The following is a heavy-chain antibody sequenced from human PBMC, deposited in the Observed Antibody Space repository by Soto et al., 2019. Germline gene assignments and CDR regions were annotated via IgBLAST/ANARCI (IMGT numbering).Heavy chain of an antibody. V-gene: IGHV1-2*04. D-gene: IGHD2-15*01. CDR2: INPNSGGT. Sequence: ASVKVSCKASGYTFTGYYMHWVRQAPGQGLEWMGWINPNSGGTNYAQKFQGWVTMTRDTSISTAYVELSRLRSDDTAVYYCARAAGYCSGGSCYLRDNRLAPWGQGTLVTVSS. CDR1: GYTFTGYY. CDR3: ARAAGYCSGGSCYLRDNRLAP. J-gene: IGHJ5*02.